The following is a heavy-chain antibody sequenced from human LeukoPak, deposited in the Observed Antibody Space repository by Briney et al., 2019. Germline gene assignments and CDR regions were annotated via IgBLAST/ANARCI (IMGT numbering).Heavy chain of an antibody. Sequence: GGSLRLSCAASGFTFSSYAMSWVRQAPGKGLVWGSAISGSGGSTYYADSVKGRFTISRDNSKNTLYLQMNSLRAEDTAVYYCAKGDRAAGGPYLYNWFASWGQGTLVTVSS. CDR2: ISGSGGST. J-gene: IGHJ5*01. CDR3: AKGDRAAGGPYLYNWFAS. V-gene: IGHV3-23*01. D-gene: IGHD6-13*01. CDR1: GFTFSSYA.